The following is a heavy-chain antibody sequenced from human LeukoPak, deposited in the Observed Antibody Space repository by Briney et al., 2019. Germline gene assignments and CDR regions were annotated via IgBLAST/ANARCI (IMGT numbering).Heavy chain of an antibody. Sequence: DPSETLSLTCTVSGGSISSYYWSWIRQPPGKGLEWIGYIYYSGSTNYNPSLKSRVTISADTSKNQFSLKLSSVTAADTAVYYCARGGDSSGYYYPLFDYWGQGTLVTVSS. V-gene: IGHV4-59*08. D-gene: IGHD3-22*01. CDR1: GGSISSYY. J-gene: IGHJ4*02. CDR2: IYYSGST. CDR3: ARGGDSSGYYYPLFDY.